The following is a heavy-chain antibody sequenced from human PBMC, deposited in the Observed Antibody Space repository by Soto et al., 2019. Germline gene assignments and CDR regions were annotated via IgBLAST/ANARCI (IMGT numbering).Heavy chain of an antibody. D-gene: IGHD5-18*01. CDR1: GGSISSSSYY. Sequence: QLQLQESGPGLVKPSETLSLTCTVSGGSISSSSYYWGWIRQPPGKGLEWIGSIYYSGSTYYNPSLKSRVTISVDTSKNQFSLKLSSVTAADTAVYYCATGERGYSYAGVWGQGTLVTVSS. CDR2: IYYSGST. J-gene: IGHJ4*02. CDR3: ATGERGYSYAGV. V-gene: IGHV4-39*01.